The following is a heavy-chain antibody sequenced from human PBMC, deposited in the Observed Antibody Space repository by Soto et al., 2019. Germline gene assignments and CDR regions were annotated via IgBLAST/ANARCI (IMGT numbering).Heavy chain of an antibody. CDR2: ISGSGGST. CDR3: AKDAGIEAAARPRPIDY. Sequence: EVQLLESGGGLVQPGGSLRLSCAASGFTFSSYAMSWVRQAPGKGLEWVSAISGSGGSTYYADSVKGRFTISRDNSKNTLYLQMNSLRAEDTAVYYCAKDAGIEAAARPRPIDYWGQGTLVTVSS. J-gene: IGHJ4*02. CDR1: GFTFSSYA. V-gene: IGHV3-23*01. D-gene: IGHD6-13*01.